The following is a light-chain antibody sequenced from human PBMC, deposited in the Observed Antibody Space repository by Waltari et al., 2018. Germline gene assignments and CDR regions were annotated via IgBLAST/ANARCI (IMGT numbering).Light chain of an antibody. V-gene: IGKV1-5*03. CDR3: QQYHHYWT. CDR2: KAS. CDR1: ESINSW. Sequence: IQMTQSPSTLSASIGDRVTITCRASESINSWLAWFQQRPGEAPKLLISKASTLESGVPSRFSASGSGTEFTLTISSLQPDDFATYYCQQYHHYWTFGQGTKVEMK. J-gene: IGKJ1*01.